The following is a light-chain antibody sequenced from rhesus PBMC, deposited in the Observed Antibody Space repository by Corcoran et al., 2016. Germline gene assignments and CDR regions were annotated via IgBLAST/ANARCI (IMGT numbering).Light chain of an antibody. V-gene: IGKV1-74*01. CDR3: QHSYGNPYS. CDR1: ENVNNY. Sequence: DIQMTQSPSSLSASVGDRVTITCRASENVNNYLHWYKQKPGKAPKLLIYKASNLESGCPSRFSGSASGTDFTLTISSLQPEYCATYYCQHSYGNPYSFGQGTKVEIK. J-gene: IGKJ2*01. CDR2: KAS.